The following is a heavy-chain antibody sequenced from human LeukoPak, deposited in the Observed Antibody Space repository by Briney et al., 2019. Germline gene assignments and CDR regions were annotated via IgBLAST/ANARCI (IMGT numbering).Heavy chain of an antibody. J-gene: IGHJ3*02. D-gene: IGHD3-3*01. CDR3: ARGGRSGYYDFWGGYYTCAFDI. CDR1: GGSISSGGYY. V-gene: IGHV4-31*03. Sequence: SETLSLTCTVSGGSISSGGYYWSWIRQHPGKGLEWIGYIYYSGSTYYNPSLKSRVTISVDTSKNQFSLKLSSVTAADTAVYYCARGGRSGYYDFWGGYYTCAFDIWGQGTMVTVSS. CDR2: IYYSGST.